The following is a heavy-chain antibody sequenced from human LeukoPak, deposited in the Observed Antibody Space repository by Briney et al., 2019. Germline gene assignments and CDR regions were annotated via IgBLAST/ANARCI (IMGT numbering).Heavy chain of an antibody. V-gene: IGHV4-4*02. CDR1: GGSISSSNW. CDR2: IYHSGST. Sequence: SETLSLTCAVSGGSISSSNWWSWVRQPPGKGLEWIGEIYHSGSTNYNPSLKSRVTISVDKSKNQFSLKLSSVTAADTAVYYCARVKYCSSTSCYASQDWGQGTLVTVSS. J-gene: IGHJ4*02. CDR3: ARVKYCSSTSCYASQD. D-gene: IGHD2-2*01.